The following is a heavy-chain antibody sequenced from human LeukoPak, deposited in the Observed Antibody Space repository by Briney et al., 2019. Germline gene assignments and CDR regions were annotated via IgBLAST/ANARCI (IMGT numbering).Heavy chain of an antibody. CDR3: ARLTIPHYPYYYDSSGYRPYFDY. CDR1: GGSFSGYY. V-gene: IGHV4-34*01. CDR2: INHSGST. J-gene: IGHJ4*02. Sequence: SETLSLTCAVYGGSFSGYYWSWIRQPPGKGLEWIGEINHSGSTNYNPSLKSRVTISVDTSKNQFSLKLSSVTAADTAVYYCARLTIPHYPYYYDSSGYRPYFDYWGQGTLVTVSS. D-gene: IGHD3-22*01.